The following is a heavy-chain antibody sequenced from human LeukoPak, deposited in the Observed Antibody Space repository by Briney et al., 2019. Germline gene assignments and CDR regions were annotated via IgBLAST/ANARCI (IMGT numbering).Heavy chain of an antibody. CDR1: GGCVSNGSYY. CDR3: ASRVYVWGSYRQGDYFDY. D-gene: IGHD3-16*02. Sequence: TSETLSLTCTVSGGCVSNGSYYWSWIRQPPGKGLEWIGYIYYSGSTNYNPSLKSRVTISVDTSTNQFSLKLSSVTAADTAVYYCASRVYVWGSYRQGDYFDYWGQGTLVTVSS. V-gene: IGHV4-61*01. CDR2: IYYSGST. J-gene: IGHJ4*02.